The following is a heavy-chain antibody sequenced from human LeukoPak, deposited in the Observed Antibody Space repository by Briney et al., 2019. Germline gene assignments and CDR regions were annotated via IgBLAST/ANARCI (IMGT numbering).Heavy chain of an antibody. CDR3: ARAQSYSSGRVPFDY. J-gene: IGHJ4*02. CDR2: ISSSGSTT. V-gene: IGHV3-11*01. D-gene: IGHD6-19*01. Sequence: GGSLRLSCAASGFTFSDYYMSWIRQAPGKGLEWVSYISSSGSTTYYADSVKGRFTISRDNAKNSLYLQMNSLRAEDTAVYYCARAQSYSSGRVPFDYLGQGTLVTVSS. CDR1: GFTFSDYY.